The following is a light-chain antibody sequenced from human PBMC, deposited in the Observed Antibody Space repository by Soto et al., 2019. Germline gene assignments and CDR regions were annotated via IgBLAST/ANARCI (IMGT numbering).Light chain of an antibody. CDR1: LNVGCY. J-gene: IGKJ4*01. Sequence: EIMLTQSPGTLSLSPGERATLSCRVSLNVGCYLAWFQQKHGQAPRLLIYDTSNRASGIPDRFSGSGSGTDFTLTISRLDPEDFAVYYCRQRRDWPLTFGVGTKVEIK. CDR3: RQRRDWPLT. CDR2: DTS. V-gene: IGKV3-11*01.